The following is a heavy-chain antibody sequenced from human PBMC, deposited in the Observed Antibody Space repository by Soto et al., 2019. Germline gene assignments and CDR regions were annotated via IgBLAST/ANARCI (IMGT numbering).Heavy chain of an antibody. J-gene: IGHJ6*02. CDR1: GFTFSSYS. Sequence: GGSLRLFCAASGFTFSSYSMNWARQAPGKGLEWVSSITSSSSYIYYADSVKGRFTISRDNAKNSLYLQMNSLRAEDTAVYYCASRHYGMDVWGQGTTVTVSS. CDR3: ASRHYGMDV. CDR2: ITSSSSYI. V-gene: IGHV3-21*01.